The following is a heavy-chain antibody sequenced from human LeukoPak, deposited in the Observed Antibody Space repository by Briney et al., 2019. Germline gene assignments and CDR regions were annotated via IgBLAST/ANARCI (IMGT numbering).Heavy chain of an antibody. CDR2: IYHSGNT. J-gene: IGHJ6*02. V-gene: IGHV4-4*02. CDR3: ARNLAAAGYYYYYGMDV. Sequence: PSETLSLTCAVSGGSINSSNWWSWVRQPPGKGLEWIGEIYHSGNTKYNPSLKSRVTISVDTSKNQFSLKLSSVTAADTAVYYCARNLAAAGYYYYYGMDVWGQGTTVTVSS. D-gene: IGHD6-13*01. CDR1: GGSINSSNW.